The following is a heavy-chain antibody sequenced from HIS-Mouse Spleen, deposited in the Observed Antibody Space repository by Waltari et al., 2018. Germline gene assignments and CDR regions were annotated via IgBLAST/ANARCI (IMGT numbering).Heavy chain of an antibody. J-gene: IGHJ2*01. CDR1: GGSISSSSYY. CDR2: IDYMWST. Sequence: QLQLQESGPGLVKPSETLSLTCTVSGGSISSSSYYWGWIRQPPGKGLEWIGSIDYMWSTDYHPTLKSRGTISVDTSKNQFSLKLSSVTAADTAVYYCAREIPYSSSWYDWYFDLWGRGTLVTVSS. CDR3: AREIPYSSSWYDWYFDL. V-gene: IGHV4-39*07. D-gene: IGHD6-13*01.